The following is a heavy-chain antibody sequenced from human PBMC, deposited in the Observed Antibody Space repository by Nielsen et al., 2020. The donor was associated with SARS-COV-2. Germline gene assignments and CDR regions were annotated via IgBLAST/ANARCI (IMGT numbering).Heavy chain of an antibody. Sequence: GESLKISCAASGFTFSNAWMSWVRQAPGKGLEWVGRIKSKTDGGTTDYAAPVKGRFTISRDDSKNTLYLQMNSLKTEDTAVYYCTPSQWRDYGDAFDIWGQGTMVTVSS. CDR1: GFTFSNAW. CDR3: TPSQWRDYGDAFDI. J-gene: IGHJ3*02. D-gene: IGHD4-17*01. V-gene: IGHV3-15*01. CDR2: IKSKTDGGTT.